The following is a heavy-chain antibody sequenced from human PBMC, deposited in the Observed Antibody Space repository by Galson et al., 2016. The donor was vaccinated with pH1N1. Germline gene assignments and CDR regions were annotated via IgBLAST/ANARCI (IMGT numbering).Heavy chain of an antibody. CDR1: GFSLSTSGVG. CDR2: IYWDDDK. D-gene: IGHD1-26*01. CDR3: AHNIEWELGAYFDY. V-gene: IGHV2-5*02. Sequence: PALVKPTQTLTLTCTFSGFSLSTSGVGVGWIRQPPGKALEWLALIYWDDDKRYSPSLKSRPTITKDTSQNQVVLTMTNMDPVDTATYDCAHNIEWELGAYFDYGGQGTLVTVSS. J-gene: IGHJ4*02.